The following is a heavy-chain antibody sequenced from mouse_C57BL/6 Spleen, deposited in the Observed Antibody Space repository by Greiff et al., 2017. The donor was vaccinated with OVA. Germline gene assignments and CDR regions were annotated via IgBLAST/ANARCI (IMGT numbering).Heavy chain of an antibody. CDR1: GYTFTSYD. CDR3: ARSGDYYGSSYWYFDV. CDR2: IYPRDGST. V-gene: IGHV1-85*01. J-gene: IGHJ1*03. Sequence: VQLQQSGPELVKPGASVKLSCKASGYTFTSYDINWVKQRPGQGLEWIGWIYPRDGSTKYNEKFKGKATLTVDTSSSTAYMELHSLTSEDSAVYFCARSGDYYGSSYWYFDVWGTGTTVTVSS. D-gene: IGHD1-1*01.